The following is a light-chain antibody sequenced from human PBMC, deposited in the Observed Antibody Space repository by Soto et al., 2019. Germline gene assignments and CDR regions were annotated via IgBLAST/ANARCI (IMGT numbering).Light chain of an antibody. Sequence: QSALTQPASVSGSPGQSITISCAGTRSDNGASNSVSWYQHLPGRSPTLIIYEATNRPSGVSERFSGSKSGNTASLTISGLQAEDEADYYCCSYAGSYTLYVFGTGTKVTVL. CDR3: CSYAGSYTLYV. V-gene: IGLV2-14*01. CDR2: EAT. CDR1: RSDNGASNS. J-gene: IGLJ1*01.